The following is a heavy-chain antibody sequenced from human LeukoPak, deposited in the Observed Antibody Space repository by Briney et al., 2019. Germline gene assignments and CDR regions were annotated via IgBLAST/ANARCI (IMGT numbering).Heavy chain of an antibody. Sequence: GGSLRLSCAASGSTFSNYWMSWVRQAPGKGLEWVANIQQDGSERYYVDSVKGRFTISRDNAKNSLYLQMNSLRAEDTAVYYCARDKVVGATYFDYWGQGTLVTVSS. J-gene: IGHJ4*02. CDR3: ARDKVVGATYFDY. V-gene: IGHV3-7*01. CDR2: IQQDGSER. CDR1: GSTFSNYW. D-gene: IGHD1-26*01.